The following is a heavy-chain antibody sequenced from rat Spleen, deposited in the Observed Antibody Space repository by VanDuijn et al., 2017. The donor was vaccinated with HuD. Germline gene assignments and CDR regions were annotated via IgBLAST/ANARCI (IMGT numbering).Heavy chain of an antibody. V-gene: IGHV2-1*01. CDR3: ARMGGLLSPPFDY. CDR2: IWGDGST. D-gene: IGHD1-12*03. CDR1: GFSLTTNS. J-gene: IGHJ2*01. Sequence: QVQLKESGPGLVQPSQTLSLTCTVSGFSLTTNSVHWVRQPPGKGLERMGGIWGDGSTDYNLGLKSRLIISRDTSKSQVFLKMNSLQTEDTAMYFCARMGGLLSPPFDYWGQGVMVTVSS.